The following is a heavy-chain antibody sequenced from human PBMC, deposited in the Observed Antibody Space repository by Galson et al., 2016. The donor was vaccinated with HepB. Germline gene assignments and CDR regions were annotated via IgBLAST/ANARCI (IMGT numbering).Heavy chain of an antibody. J-gene: IGHJ5*02. CDR2: ISWNSKSV. CDR3: ARDTTTTWYVGVWFDP. CDR1: GFTFDDYG. D-gene: IGHD6-13*01. Sequence: SLRLSCAASGFTFDDYGMHWVRQAPGKGLEWVSGISWNSKSVNYADSVKGRFTISRDNAKKSLYLQMTSLRPEDTALYYCARDTTTTWYVGVWFDPWGQGTLVTVSS. V-gene: IGHV3-9*01.